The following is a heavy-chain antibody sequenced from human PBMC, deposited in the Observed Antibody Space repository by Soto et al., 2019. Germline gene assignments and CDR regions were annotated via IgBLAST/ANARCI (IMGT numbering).Heavy chain of an antibody. CDR2: INHSGST. J-gene: IGHJ4*02. Sequence: QVQLQQWGAGLLKPSETLSLTCAVYGGSFSGYYWSWIRQPPGKGLGWIGEINHSGSTNYNPSLKSRVTISVDTSKNQFSLKLSSVTAADTAVYYCAREGWRYYGSGSYFYFDYWGQGTLVTVSS. CDR3: AREGWRYYGSGSYFYFDY. CDR1: GGSFSGYY. V-gene: IGHV4-34*01. D-gene: IGHD3-10*01.